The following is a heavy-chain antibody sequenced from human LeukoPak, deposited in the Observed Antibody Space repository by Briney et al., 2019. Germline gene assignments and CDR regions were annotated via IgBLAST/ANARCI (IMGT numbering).Heavy chain of an antibody. J-gene: IGHJ4*02. V-gene: IGHV4-59*01. Sequence: SETLSLTCTVSGGSISSYYWSWIRQPPGKGLEWIGYIYYSGSTNYNPSLKSRVTISVDTSKNQFSLKLSSVTAADTAAYYCARVKIQLWSREGYFDYWGQGTLVTVSS. D-gene: IGHD5-18*01. CDR1: GGSISSYY. CDR3: ARVKIQLWSREGYFDY. CDR2: IYYSGST.